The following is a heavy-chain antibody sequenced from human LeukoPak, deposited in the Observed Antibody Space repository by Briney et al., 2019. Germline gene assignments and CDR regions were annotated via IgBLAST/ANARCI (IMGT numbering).Heavy chain of an antibody. CDR1: GFTFRSCG. CDR2: IWYHGSNK. V-gene: IGHV3-33*01. CDR3: ASDGIAVDRGIGYFDY. Sequence: GGSLRLSCAASGFTFRSCGMHWVRQAPGKGLEWVTVIWYHGSNKYYADSVKGRFTISRDNSENTLYLQMNSLRAEDTALYYCASDGIAVDRGIGYFDYWGQGTLVTVSS. J-gene: IGHJ4*02. D-gene: IGHD6-13*01.